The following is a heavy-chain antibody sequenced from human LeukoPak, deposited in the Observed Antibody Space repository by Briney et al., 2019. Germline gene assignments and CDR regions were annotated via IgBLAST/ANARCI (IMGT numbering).Heavy chain of an antibody. CDR2: INPNSGGT. Sequence: ASVKVSCKASGYTFTGYYMHWVRQAPGQGLEWMGRINPNSGGTNYAQKFQGRVTMTRDTSISTAYMELSRLRSDDTAVYYCARDQFYYDSSGDYKYYLDYWGQGTLVTVSS. V-gene: IGHV1-2*06. J-gene: IGHJ4*02. CDR3: ARDQFYYDSSGDYKYYLDY. CDR1: GYTFTGYY. D-gene: IGHD3-22*01.